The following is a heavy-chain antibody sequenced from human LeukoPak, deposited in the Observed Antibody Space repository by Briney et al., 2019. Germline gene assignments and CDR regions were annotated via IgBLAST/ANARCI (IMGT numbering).Heavy chain of an antibody. CDR3: AKDMRSRGYSGYDCFDY. CDR2: INPHSGDT. CDR1: RYTFTGYY. V-gene: IGHV1-2*02. D-gene: IGHD5-12*01. Sequence: GASVKASCKASRYTFTGYYMHWVRQAPGQGLEWMGWINPHSGDTNYAQKFQGRVTMTRDTSTSTAYVEVSRLRSDDTAVYYCAKDMRSRGYSGYDCFDYWGQGTLVTVSS. J-gene: IGHJ4*02.